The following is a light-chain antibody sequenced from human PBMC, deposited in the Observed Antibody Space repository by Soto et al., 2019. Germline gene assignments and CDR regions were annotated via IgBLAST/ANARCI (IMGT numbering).Light chain of an antibody. CDR1: SCNIGSNS. Sequence: QSVLTQPPSVSAAPGQTVTISCSGNSCNIGSNSVSWYQQFPGTAPKLLIYDNYKRPSGVPDRFSGSQSGTSATLGITVLRTGDEADYYCGTWDNGGSARLVFGTGTKLTVL. CDR3: GTWDNGGSARLV. J-gene: IGLJ1*01. CDR2: DNY. V-gene: IGLV1-51*01.